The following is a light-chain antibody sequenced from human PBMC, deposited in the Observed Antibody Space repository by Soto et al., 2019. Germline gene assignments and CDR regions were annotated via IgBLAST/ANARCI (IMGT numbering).Light chain of an antibody. V-gene: IGLV2-14*01. Sequence: QSVLTQPASVSGSPGQSITISCTGTSSDVGGYNYVSWFQQHSGKAPKLMIYEVSRRPSGVSDRFTGSKSGNTASLTISGLQADDEADHYCNSHERSNIRVFGGGTKLTVL. CDR1: SSDVGGYNY. J-gene: IGLJ3*02. CDR3: NSHERSNIRV. CDR2: EVS.